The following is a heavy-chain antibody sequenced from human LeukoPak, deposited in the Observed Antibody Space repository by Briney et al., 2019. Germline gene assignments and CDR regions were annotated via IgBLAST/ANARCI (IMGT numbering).Heavy chain of an antibody. CDR3: ARRGRSGYPQYNWFDP. Sequence: SETLSLTCTVSGGSISSSSYYWGWIRQPPGKGLEWIGSIYHSGSTNYNPSLKSRVTISVDTSKNQFSLKLSSVTAADTAVYYCARRGRSGYPQYNWFDPWGQGTLVTVSS. J-gene: IGHJ5*02. D-gene: IGHD1-1*01. V-gene: IGHV4-39*07. CDR1: GGSISSSSYY. CDR2: IYHSGST.